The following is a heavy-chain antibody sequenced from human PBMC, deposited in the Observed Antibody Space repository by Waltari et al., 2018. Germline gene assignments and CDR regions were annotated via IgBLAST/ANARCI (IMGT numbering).Heavy chain of an antibody. CDR1: GFNFSSYW. Sequence: EVQLVESGGNLVQPGGCLRLSCAASGFNFSSYWITWVRQAPGRGLEWVANIKEDGSQTYYVDSVKGRFTISRDNAKNSLYLQMNSLRAEDTGLYYCARDRGWNTFDYWGQGTLVTVSS. CDR3: ARDRGWNTFDY. CDR2: IKEDGSQT. J-gene: IGHJ4*02. V-gene: IGHV3-7*04. D-gene: IGHD6-19*01.